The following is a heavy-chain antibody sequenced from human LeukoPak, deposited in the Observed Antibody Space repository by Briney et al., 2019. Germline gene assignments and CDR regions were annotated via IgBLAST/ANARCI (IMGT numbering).Heavy chain of an antibody. CDR3: AKDQPDVGTTAWFFDY. D-gene: IGHD1-26*01. V-gene: IGHV3-30*02. CDR1: GFTFCSYG. CDR2: IRNDGSTK. J-gene: IGHJ4*02. Sequence: GGSLRLSCAASGFTFCSYGIHWVRQAPGKELEWVAFIRNDGSTKYYTDSVKGRFTISRDNSRATLYLQMNSLRAEDTAVYYCAKDQPDVGTTAWFFDYWGQGTLVTVSS.